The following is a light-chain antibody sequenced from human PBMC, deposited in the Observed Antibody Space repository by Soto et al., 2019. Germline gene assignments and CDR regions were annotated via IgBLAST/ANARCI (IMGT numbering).Light chain of an antibody. CDR1: SSDVGGYNH. V-gene: IGLV2-11*01. CDR2: DVT. Sequence: QSVLTQPRSVSGSPGQSVTISCTGTSSDVGGYNHVSWYQQHPGKAPKLMIYDVTKRPSGVPDRFSGFKSGNTASLSISGLQAEDDADYFCCSYGGTFTFVFGGGTKVTVL. J-gene: IGLJ1*01. CDR3: CSYGGTFTFV.